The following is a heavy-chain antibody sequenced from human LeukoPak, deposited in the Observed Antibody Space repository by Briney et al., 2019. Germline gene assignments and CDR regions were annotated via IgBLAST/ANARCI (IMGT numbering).Heavy chain of an antibody. Sequence: PGGSLRLSCAASGFTFSSYAMSWVRQAPGKGLEWVSAISGSGGSTYYAGSVKGRFTISRDNSKNTLYLQMNSLRAEDTAVYYCAKDGNDYGGKYDHYSDYWGQGTLVTVSS. D-gene: IGHD4-23*01. J-gene: IGHJ4*02. CDR1: GFTFSSYA. V-gene: IGHV3-23*01. CDR3: AKDGNDYGGKYDHYSDY. CDR2: ISGSGGST.